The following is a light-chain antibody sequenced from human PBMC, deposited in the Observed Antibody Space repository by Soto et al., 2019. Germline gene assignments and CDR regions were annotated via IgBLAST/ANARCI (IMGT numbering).Light chain of an antibody. CDR3: SSYAGSNNV. V-gene: IGLV2-8*01. Sequence: QSALTQPPSASGSPGQSVTISCTGTSSDVGGYNYVSWYQQYPGKVPKLMIYEVSKRPSGVPDRFSGSKSGNTASLTVSGLQAEDEADYYCSSYAGSNNVFGTGTKLTVL. CDR2: EVS. CDR1: SSDVGGYNY. J-gene: IGLJ1*01.